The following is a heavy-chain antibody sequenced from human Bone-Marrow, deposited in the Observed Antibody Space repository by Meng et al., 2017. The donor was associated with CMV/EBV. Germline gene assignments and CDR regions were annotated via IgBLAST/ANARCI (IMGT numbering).Heavy chain of an antibody. Sequence: GGSLRLSCAASGFSFSSYEMNWVRQAPGRGLEWVSYISRSGSTIYYADSVKGRFTISRDNSKNTLYLQMNNLRAEDTALYFCAKDGYSQGLDAFDVWGQGTMVTVSS. V-gene: IGHV3-48*03. D-gene: IGHD5-18*01. J-gene: IGHJ3*01. CDR1: GFSFSSYE. CDR3: AKDGYSQGLDAFDV. CDR2: ISRSGSTI.